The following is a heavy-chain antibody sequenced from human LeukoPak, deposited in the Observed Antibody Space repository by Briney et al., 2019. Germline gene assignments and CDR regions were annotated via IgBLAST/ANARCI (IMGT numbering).Heavy chain of an antibody. V-gene: IGHV4-34*01. Sequence: SETLSLTCAVYVGSFSGYDWSWIRQPPWKGLEWIGEINHSGSTNYNPSLKSRVTISVDKSKNQFSLELSSVTAADTAVYYCARVGVDSSGYVLDYWGQGTLVTVSS. CDR2: INHSGST. CDR1: VGSFSGYD. D-gene: IGHD3-22*01. CDR3: ARVGVDSSGYVLDY. J-gene: IGHJ4*02.